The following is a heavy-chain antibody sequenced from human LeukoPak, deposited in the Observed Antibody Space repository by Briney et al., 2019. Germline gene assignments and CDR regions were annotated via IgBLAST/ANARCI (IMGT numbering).Heavy chain of an antibody. CDR1: GFTFSSYE. CDR2: ISSSSSAK. CDR3: ARYQAANTNYFDY. J-gene: IGHJ4*02. V-gene: IGHV3-48*03. D-gene: IGHD2-15*01. Sequence: PGGSLRLSCAAPGFTFSSYEMNWVRQAPGKGLEWVSHISSSSSAKYYADTVKGRFTISRDNAKNSLYLQMNSLRAEDTAVYYCARYQAANTNYFDYWGQGILVTVSS.